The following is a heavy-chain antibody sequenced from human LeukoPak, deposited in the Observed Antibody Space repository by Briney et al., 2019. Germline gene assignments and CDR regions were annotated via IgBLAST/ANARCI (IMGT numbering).Heavy chain of an antibody. D-gene: IGHD3-10*01. J-gene: IGHJ3*01. CDR1: GFTFATYG. Sequence: GGSLRLSCAASGFTFATYGMSWVRQAPGKGLEWVSVAGDSAATTHYADSVKGRFFISRDNSKNTVHLQMNNLRAADTAVYYCAKDSFTVVRGVGSDDGFAVWGQGTMVIVSS. CDR2: AGDSAATT. CDR3: AKDSFTVVRGVGSDDGFAV. V-gene: IGHV3-23*01.